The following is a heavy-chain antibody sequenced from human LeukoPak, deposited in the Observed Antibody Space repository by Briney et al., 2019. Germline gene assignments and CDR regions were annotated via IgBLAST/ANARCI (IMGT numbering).Heavy chain of an antibody. CDR2: IYHSGST. Sequence: SETLSLTCAVSGGSISSSNWWSWVRQPPGKGLEWIGEIYHSGSTYYIPSLKSRITILLDTSKNQISLKLSSVTAADTAVYYCSRGSYDILTGYSTLGEYWGQGTLVTVSS. CDR1: GGSISSSNW. CDR3: SRGSYDILTGYSTLGEY. V-gene: IGHV4-4*02. D-gene: IGHD3-9*01. J-gene: IGHJ4*02.